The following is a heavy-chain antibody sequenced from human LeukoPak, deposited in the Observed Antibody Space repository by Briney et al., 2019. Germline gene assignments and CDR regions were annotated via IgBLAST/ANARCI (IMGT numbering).Heavy chain of an antibody. CDR2: IRSKASSYAT. J-gene: IGHJ4*02. V-gene: IGHV3-73*01. CDR3: TRSYYDSSGYYHYFDY. D-gene: IGHD3-22*01. Sequence: GGSLKLSCAASGFTFSGSAMHWVRQASGKGLEWVGRIRSKASSYATAYAASVKGRFTISRDDSKNTAYLQMNSLKTEDTAVYYCTRSYYDSSGYYHYFDYWGQGTLVTVSS. CDR1: GFTFSGSA.